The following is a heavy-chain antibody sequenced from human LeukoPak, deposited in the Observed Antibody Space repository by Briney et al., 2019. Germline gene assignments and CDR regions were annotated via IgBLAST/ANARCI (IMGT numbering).Heavy chain of an antibody. D-gene: IGHD2-21*02. CDR3: TYLANSVVTAITPAT. V-gene: IGHV3-48*04. CDR2: ISSSSSTI. CDR1: GFTFSSYS. J-gene: IGHJ5*02. Sequence: PGGSLRLSCAASGFTFSSYSMNWVRQAPGKGLEWVSYISSSSSTIYYADSVKGRFTISRDNGKNSLYVQMNSLRAEDTAVYYCTYLANSVVTAITPATWGQGTLGTVSS.